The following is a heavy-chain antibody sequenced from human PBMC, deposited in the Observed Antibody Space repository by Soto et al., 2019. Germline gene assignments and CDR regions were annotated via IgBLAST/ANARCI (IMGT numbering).Heavy chain of an antibody. CDR1: GGSISSSSYY. CDR3: AGYDFWSGYLLRNWFDP. V-gene: IGHV4-39*01. CDR2: IYYSGST. Sequence: SETLSLTCTVSGGSISSSSYYWGWIRQPPGKGLGWIGSIYYSGSTYYNPSLKSRVTISVDTSKNQFSLKLSSVTAADTAVYYCAGYDFWSGYLLRNWFDPWGQGTLVTVSS. J-gene: IGHJ5*02. D-gene: IGHD3-3*01.